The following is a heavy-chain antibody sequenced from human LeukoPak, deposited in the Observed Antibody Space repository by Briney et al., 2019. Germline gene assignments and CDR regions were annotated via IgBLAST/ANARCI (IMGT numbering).Heavy chain of an antibody. CDR1: GFTFRTYA. D-gene: IGHD1-26*01. Sequence: GGPLRLSCVASGFTFRTYAMSWVRQAPGKGLEWISGVSDSGGMTNYADSVKGRFTISRDNSKNTLYLQMSSLRAEDTAIYYCATRGRDREFDYWGQGTLVTVSS. J-gene: IGHJ4*02. CDR2: VSDSGGMT. CDR3: ATRGRDREFDY. V-gene: IGHV3-23*01.